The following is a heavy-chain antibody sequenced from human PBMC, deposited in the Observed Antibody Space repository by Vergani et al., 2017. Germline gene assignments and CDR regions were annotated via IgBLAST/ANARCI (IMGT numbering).Heavy chain of an antibody. CDR1: GFTFSSYA. D-gene: IGHD1-1*01. Sequence: EVQLLESGGGLVQPGGSLTLSCAASGFTFSSYAMSWVRQAPGKGLEWVSAISGSGCSTYYADSVKGRFTISRDNSKNTLYLQMNSLRAEDTAVYYCAKELGNDVSPGMDVWGQGTTVTVSS. CDR3: AKELGNDVSPGMDV. J-gene: IGHJ6*02. CDR2: ISGSGCST. V-gene: IGHV3-23*01.